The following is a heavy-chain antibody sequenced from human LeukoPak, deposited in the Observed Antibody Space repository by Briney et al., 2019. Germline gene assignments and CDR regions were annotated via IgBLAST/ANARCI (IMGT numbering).Heavy chain of an antibody. CDR2: ISSSGGTI. CDR3: ARSGQHLFDF. D-gene: IGHD6-13*01. Sequence: GGSLRLSCAASGFTFSSYSMNWVRQAPGKGLEWVSYISSSGGTISYADSVKGRFTISRDNAKNSLYLQMNSLRAEDTAIYYCARSGQHLFDFWGQGTLVTVSS. J-gene: IGHJ4*02. V-gene: IGHV3-48*04. CDR1: GFTFSSYS.